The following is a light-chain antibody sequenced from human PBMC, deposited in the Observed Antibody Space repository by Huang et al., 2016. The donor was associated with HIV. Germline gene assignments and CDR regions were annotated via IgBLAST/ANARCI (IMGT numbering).Light chain of an antibody. V-gene: IGKV1-17*03. Sequence: DIQMTQSPSAMSASVGDRVTITCRATQDTYNYLAWFQQKPGKAPRRLIYGASSLQSGFPSRFSGSGSGTEFTLTISSLQPEDSATYYCLQHKNFHTPTFGQGTTVEIK. CDR3: LQHKNFHTPT. J-gene: IGKJ1*01. CDR2: GAS. CDR1: QDTYNY.